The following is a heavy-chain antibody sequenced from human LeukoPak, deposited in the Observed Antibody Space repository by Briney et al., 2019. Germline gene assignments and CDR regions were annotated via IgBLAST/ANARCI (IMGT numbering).Heavy chain of an antibody. Sequence: ASVKVSCKASGYTFTSYGISWVRQAPGQGLEWMGWISAYNGNTNYAQKLQGRVTMTTDTSTSTAYMELRSLRSDDTAVYYCARDQGGRLFGVVPRHAFDTWGQGTMVTASS. V-gene: IGHV1-18*01. CDR1: GYTFTSYG. D-gene: IGHD3-3*01. CDR2: ISAYNGNT. J-gene: IGHJ3*02. CDR3: ARDQGGRLFGVVPRHAFDT.